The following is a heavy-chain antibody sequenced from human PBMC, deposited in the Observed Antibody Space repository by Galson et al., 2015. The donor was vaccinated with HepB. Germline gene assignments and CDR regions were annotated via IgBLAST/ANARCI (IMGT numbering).Heavy chain of an antibody. D-gene: IGHD2-2*01. V-gene: IGHV3-48*02. Sequence: SLRLSCAASGFTFSSYSMNWVRQAPGKGLEWVSYISSSSSTIYYADSVKGRFTISRDNAKNSLYLQMNSLRDEDTAVYYCARAVGYCSSTSCSRGAFDIWGQGTMVTVSS. CDR1: GFTFSSYS. J-gene: IGHJ3*02. CDR2: ISSSSSTI. CDR3: ARAVGYCSSTSCSRGAFDI.